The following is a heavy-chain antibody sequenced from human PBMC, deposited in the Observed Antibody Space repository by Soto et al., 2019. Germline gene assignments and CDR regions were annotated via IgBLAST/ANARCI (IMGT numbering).Heavy chain of an antibody. Sequence: SETLSLTCTVSGGSISSCDYYWSWIRQPPGKGLEWIGYIYYSGSTYYNPSLKSRVTISVDTSKNQFSLKLSSVTAADTAVYYCASAARRARTFDYWGQGTLVTVSS. CDR2: IYYSGST. V-gene: IGHV4-30-4*01. CDR3: ASAARRARTFDY. CDR1: GGSISSCDYY. D-gene: IGHD6-6*01. J-gene: IGHJ4*02.